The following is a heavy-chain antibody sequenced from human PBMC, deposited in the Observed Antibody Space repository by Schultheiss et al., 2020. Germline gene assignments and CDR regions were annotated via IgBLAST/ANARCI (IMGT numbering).Heavy chain of an antibody. CDR1: GGSISSSNW. V-gene: IGHV4-4*02. D-gene: IGHD4-23*01. CDR3: ARAGGNGYFQH. CDR2: IYYSGST. Sequence: SETLSLTCAVSGGSISSSNWWSWVRQPPGKGLEWIGYIYYSGSTNYNPSLKSRVTISVDTSKNQFSLKLSSVTAADTAVYYCARAGGNGYFQHWGQGTLVTVSS. J-gene: IGHJ1*01.